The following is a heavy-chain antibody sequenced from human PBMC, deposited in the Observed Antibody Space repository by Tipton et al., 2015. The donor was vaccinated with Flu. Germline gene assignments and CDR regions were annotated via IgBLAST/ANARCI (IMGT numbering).Heavy chain of an antibody. CDR2: INHSGST. V-gene: IGHV4-34*01. CDR1: GGSFSGYY. D-gene: IGHD3-22*01. Sequence: TLSLTCAVYGGSFSGYYWSWIRQPPGKGLEWIGEINHSGSTNYNPSLKSRVTISVDTSKNQFSLKLSSVTAADTAVYYCARTIVVVSYFDYWGQGTLVTVSS. J-gene: IGHJ4*02. CDR3: ARTIVVVSYFDY.